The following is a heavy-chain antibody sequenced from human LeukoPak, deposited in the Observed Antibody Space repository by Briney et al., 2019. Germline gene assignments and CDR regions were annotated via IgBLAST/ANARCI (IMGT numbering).Heavy chain of an antibody. D-gene: IGHD1-26*01. V-gene: IGHV4-39*07. CDR2: IYHSGNT. J-gene: IGHJ4*02. CDR1: GGSISSSSHY. CDR3: AREFPSGWELPT. Sequence: PSETLSLTCTVSGGSISSSSHYWGWIRQPPGKGLEWIGSIYHSGNTYYNPTLKSRVTISVDTSKNQFSLKLSSVTAADTAVYYCAREFPSGWELPTWGQGTLVTVSS.